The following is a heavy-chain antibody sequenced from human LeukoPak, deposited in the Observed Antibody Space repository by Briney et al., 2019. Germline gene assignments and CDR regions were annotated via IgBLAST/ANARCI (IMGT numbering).Heavy chain of an antibody. D-gene: IGHD2/OR15-2a*01. CDR2: IYYSGST. Sequence: SETLSLTCTVSGGSISSYYWSWIRQPPGKGLEWIGYIYYSGSTNYNPSLKSRVTILVDTSKNQFSLKLSSVTAADTAVYYCASVTAQYGMDVWGQGTTVTVSS. CDR3: ASVTAQYGMDV. V-gene: IGHV4-59*01. J-gene: IGHJ6*02. CDR1: GGSISSYY.